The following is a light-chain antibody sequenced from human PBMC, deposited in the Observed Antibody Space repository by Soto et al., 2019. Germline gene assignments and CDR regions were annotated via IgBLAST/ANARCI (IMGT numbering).Light chain of an antibody. CDR2: GAS. J-gene: IGKJ5*01. V-gene: IGKV3-15*01. CDR3: QQYNKWPAIT. Sequence: ELVMTLSPATLPVSPGASAILYCRASPSVRSNLAWYQQRPGQAPRRLIYGASTRATDIPARFSGSGSGTEFTLTISSLQAEDVVVYYCQQYNKWPAITFGQGTRLEIK. CDR1: PSVRSN.